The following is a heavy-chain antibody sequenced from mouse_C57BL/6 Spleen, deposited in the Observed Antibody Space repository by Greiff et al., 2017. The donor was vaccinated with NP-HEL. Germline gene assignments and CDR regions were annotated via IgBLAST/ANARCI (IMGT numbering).Heavy chain of an antibody. CDR2: ISSGGSYT. D-gene: IGHD2-13*01. Sequence: EVKLVESGGDLVKPGGSLKLSCAASGFTFSSYGMSWVRQTPDKRLEWVATISSGGSYTYYPDSVKGRFTISRDNAKNTLYLQMSSLKSAETAVYYCAGHNGYGEFAYWGQGTLVTVSA. V-gene: IGHV5-6*01. J-gene: IGHJ3*01. CDR3: AGHNGYGEFAY. CDR1: GFTFSSYG.